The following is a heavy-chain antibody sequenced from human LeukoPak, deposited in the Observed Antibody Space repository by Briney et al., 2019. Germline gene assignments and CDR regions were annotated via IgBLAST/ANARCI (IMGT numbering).Heavy chain of an antibody. Sequence: GGSLRLSCAASGFTFSSYWMSWVRQAPGKGLEWVANIKQDGSEKYYVDSVKGRFTISRDNAKNSLYLQMSSLRAEDTAVYYCARDRGDSPFDYWGQGTLVTVSS. CDR1: GFTFSSYW. D-gene: IGHD4-17*01. J-gene: IGHJ4*02. CDR3: ARDRGDSPFDY. CDR2: IKQDGSEK. V-gene: IGHV3-7*01.